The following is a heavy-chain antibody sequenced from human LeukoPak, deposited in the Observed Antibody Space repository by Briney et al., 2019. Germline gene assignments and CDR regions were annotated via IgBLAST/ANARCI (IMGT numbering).Heavy chain of an antibody. J-gene: IGHJ3*02. D-gene: IGHD3-16*01. CDR3: ARDYGNDAFDI. CDR1: GFTFSTYW. CDR2: IKQDGSEK. V-gene: IGHV3-7*01. Sequence: PGGSLRLSCAVSGFTFSTYWMSWVRQAPGKGLEWVAHIKQDGSEKYYVDSVKGQFTISRDNAKNSLYLQMNSLRAEDTAVYYCARDYGNDAFDIWGQGAMVTVSS.